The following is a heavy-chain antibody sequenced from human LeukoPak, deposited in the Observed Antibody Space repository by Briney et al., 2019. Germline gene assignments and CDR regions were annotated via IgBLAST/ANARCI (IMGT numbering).Heavy chain of an antibody. CDR2: ISGSGGGP. V-gene: IGHV3-23*01. CDR1: GFTFSSYA. J-gene: IGHJ6*02. Sequence: GSLRLSCAASGFTFSSYAMSWVRQAPGKGLEWVSTISGSGGGPYYADSVKGRFTISRDNSKNTLSLQMNSLRAEDTAVYYCAKSAASTQYYYGMDVWGQGTTVTVSS. D-gene: IGHD6-25*01. CDR3: AKSAASTQYYYGMDV.